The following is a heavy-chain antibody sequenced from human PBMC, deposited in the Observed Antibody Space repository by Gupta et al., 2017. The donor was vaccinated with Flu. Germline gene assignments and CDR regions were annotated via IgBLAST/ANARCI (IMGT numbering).Heavy chain of an antibody. CDR1: GGSISSSSYY. CDR2: IYYDGTT. Sequence: LPLQESGPGLVKPSETLSLTCTVSGGSISSSSYYWGWIRQPPGKGLEGSGSIYYDGTTYDTQCIKRRVTISVDTSKTKVALKLSSVTAADTAVYYCARQIVGERAFVDDGGKGTMVTVSS. J-gene: IGHJ4*02. CDR3: ARQIVGERAFVDD. D-gene: IGHD3-16*01. V-gene: IGHV4-39*01.